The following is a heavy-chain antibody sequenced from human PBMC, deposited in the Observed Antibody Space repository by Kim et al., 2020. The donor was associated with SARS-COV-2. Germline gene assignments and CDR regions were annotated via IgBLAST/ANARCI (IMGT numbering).Heavy chain of an antibody. J-gene: IGHJ4*01. CDR2: INPKSGDT. CDR3: ARAQESCSTISCIYYFDY. V-gene: IGHV1-2*02. Sequence: ASVKVSCKASGYSFTGYYMHWVRQAPGQGLEWMGWINPKSGDTNHAQKFQGRVTMTRDTSISTVYMELSRLTSDDTAVYYCARAQESCSTISCIYYFDYW. D-gene: IGHD2-2*01. CDR1: GYSFTGYY.